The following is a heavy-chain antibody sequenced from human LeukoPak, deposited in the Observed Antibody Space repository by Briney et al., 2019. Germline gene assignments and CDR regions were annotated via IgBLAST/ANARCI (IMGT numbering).Heavy chain of an antibody. CDR1: GGSFSGYY. V-gene: IGHV4-34*01. Sequence: SETLSLTCAVYGGSFSGYYWSWIRQPPGKGLEWIGEINHSGSTSYNPSLKSRVTISVDTSKNQFSLKLSSVTAADTAVYYCARRPATYYDFWSGSPNWFDPWGQGTLVTVSS. J-gene: IGHJ5*02. D-gene: IGHD3-3*01. CDR3: ARRPATYYDFWSGSPNWFDP. CDR2: INHSGST.